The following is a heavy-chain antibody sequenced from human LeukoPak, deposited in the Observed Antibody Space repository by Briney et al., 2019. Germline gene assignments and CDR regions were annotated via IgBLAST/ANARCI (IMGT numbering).Heavy chain of an antibody. D-gene: IGHD1-1*01. J-gene: IGHJ4*02. CDR3: ARGYNWNDVGGDY. V-gene: IGHV3-53*05. CDR2: IYSGGST. Sequence: GGSLRLSCAASGFTVSSNYMSWVRQAPGKGLEWVSIIYSGGSTFYADSVKGRFTISRDNSKNTLYLQMGSLRAEDMAVYYCARGYNWNDVGGDYWGQGTLVTVSS. CDR1: GFTVSSNY.